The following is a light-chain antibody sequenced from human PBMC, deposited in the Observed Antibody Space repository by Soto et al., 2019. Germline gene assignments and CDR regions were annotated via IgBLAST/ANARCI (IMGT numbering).Light chain of an antibody. CDR1: QSVSSSY. J-gene: IGKJ4*01. CDR3: QQYDSSPLT. V-gene: IGKV3-20*01. Sequence: IVLTQSPGTLSLSPGERATLSCRASQSVSSSYLAWYKQKPGQAPRLLIYGASSRATGIPDRFSGSGSGTDFTLTISRLEPEDFAVYYCQQYDSSPLTFGGGTKVEIK. CDR2: GAS.